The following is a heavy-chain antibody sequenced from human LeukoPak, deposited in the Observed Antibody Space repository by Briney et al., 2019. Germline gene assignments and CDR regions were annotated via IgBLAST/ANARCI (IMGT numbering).Heavy chain of an antibody. CDR2: IIPIFGTA. J-gene: IGHJ4*02. V-gene: IGHV1-69*05. CDR3: ARDWGSIKVIADY. Sequence: SVKVSCKASGGTFSSYAISWVRQAPGQGLEWMVGIIPIFGTANYAQKLQGRVSMTTDTSTSTAYMELRSLRSDDTALYFCARDWGSIKVIADYWGQGTLVTVSS. D-gene: IGHD7-27*01. CDR1: GGTFSSYA.